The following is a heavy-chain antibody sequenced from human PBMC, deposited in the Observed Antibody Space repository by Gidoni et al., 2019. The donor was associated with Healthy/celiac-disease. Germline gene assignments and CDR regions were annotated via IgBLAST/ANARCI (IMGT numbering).Heavy chain of an antibody. CDR2: ISWNSGSI. Sequence: EVQLVESGGGLVQPGRSLRLSCAASGFTFDDYAMHWVRQAPGKGLEWVSGISWNSGSIGYADSVKGRFTISRDNAKNSLYLQMNSLRAEDTALYYCAKDISAVAGIDRYFDLWGRGTLVTVSS. D-gene: IGHD6-19*01. V-gene: IGHV3-9*01. CDR3: AKDISAVAGIDRYFDL. J-gene: IGHJ2*01. CDR1: GFTFDDYA.